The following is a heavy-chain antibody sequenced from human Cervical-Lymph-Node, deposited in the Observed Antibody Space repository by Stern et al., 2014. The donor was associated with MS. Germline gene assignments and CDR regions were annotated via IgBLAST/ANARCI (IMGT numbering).Heavy chain of an antibody. V-gene: IGHV1-2*02. CDR2: IDPKLGDT. Sequence: QMQLVQSGAEVKKPGASVKVSCRASGYSFTDYHLHWVRQAPGQGLEWMGWIDPKLGDTHYAQKFQGRVTVTRDTSIITAYMELSRLRSDDTAVYYCARDRVGARDGYNYWALDYFDHWGQGTPVTVSS. D-gene: IGHD5-24*01. CDR3: ARDRVGARDGYNYWALDYFDH. J-gene: IGHJ4*02. CDR1: GYSFTDYH.